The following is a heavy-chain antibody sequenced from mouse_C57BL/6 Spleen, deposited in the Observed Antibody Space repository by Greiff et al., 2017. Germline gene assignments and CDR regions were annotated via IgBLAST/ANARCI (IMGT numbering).Heavy chain of an antibody. CDR1: GYTFTGYW. Sequence: VQLQQSGAELMKPAATVTLSCTATGYTFTGYWIGWVKQRPGHGLEWIGEILHGSGSTNYNEKFKGKAKCTADTSSNTAYMQLSSLTTEDSAIYYCARKDGSSYKFAYWGQGTLVTVSA. V-gene: IGHV1-9*01. J-gene: IGHJ3*01. CDR2: ILHGSGST. D-gene: IGHD1-1*01. CDR3: ARKDGSSYKFAY.